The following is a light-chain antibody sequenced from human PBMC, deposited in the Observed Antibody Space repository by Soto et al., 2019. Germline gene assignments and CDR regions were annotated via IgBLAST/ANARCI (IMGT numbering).Light chain of an antibody. Sequence: QPVLTQPPSASGTPGQRVTISCSGSSSNIGRNTVNWYQQLPGTAPKLLIYSNNQRRSGVPGRFSGSKSGPSASLAITGLQSGDEADYSCAACDDRLNGYVFRSGTKVPVL. CDR3: AACDDRLNGYV. V-gene: IGLV1-44*01. J-gene: IGLJ1*01. CDR1: SSNIGRNT. CDR2: SNN.